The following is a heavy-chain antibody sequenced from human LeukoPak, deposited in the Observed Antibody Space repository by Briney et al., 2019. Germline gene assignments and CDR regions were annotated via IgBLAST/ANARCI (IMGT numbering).Heavy chain of an antibody. Sequence: PSETLSLTCAVSGASIVSSNWWNWVRQPPGKGLEWIGEIYHSGSSNYNPSLKSRVSISVDKSKNQFSLKLRSVTAADTAVYYCADRAAAGFHFDYWGQGTLVTVSS. CDR3: ADRAAAGFHFDY. J-gene: IGHJ4*02. V-gene: IGHV4-4*02. CDR2: IYHSGSS. CDR1: GASIVSSNW. D-gene: IGHD6-13*01.